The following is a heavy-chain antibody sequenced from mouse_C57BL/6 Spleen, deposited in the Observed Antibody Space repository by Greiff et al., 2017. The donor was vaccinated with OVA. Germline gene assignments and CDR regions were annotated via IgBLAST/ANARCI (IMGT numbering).Heavy chain of an antibody. CDR1: GYTFTSYW. V-gene: IGHV1-64*01. CDR3: ARKGLYDGYYVDY. CDR2: IHPNSGST. J-gene: IGHJ2*01. D-gene: IGHD2-3*01. Sequence: QVQLQQPGAELVKPGASVQLSCKASGYTFTSYWMHWVKQRPGQGLEWIGMIHPNSGSTNYNEKFKSKATLTVDKSSSTAYMQLSSLTSEDSAVYYCARKGLYDGYYVDYWGQGTTLTVSS.